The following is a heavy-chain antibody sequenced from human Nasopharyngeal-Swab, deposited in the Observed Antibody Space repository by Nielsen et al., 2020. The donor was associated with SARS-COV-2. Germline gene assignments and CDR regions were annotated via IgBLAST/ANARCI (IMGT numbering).Heavy chain of an antibody. D-gene: IGHD3-3*01. CDR2: ISAYNGNT. V-gene: IGHV1-18*04. CDR1: GYTFTSYG. Sequence: ASVKVSCKASGYTFTSYGISWVRQASGQGLEWMGWISAYNGNTNYAQKLQGRVTMTTDTSTSTAYMELRSLRSDDTAVYYCARDGGDRATIFGVVIPYYMDVWGKGTTVTVSS. J-gene: IGHJ6*03. CDR3: ARDGGDRATIFGVVIPYYMDV.